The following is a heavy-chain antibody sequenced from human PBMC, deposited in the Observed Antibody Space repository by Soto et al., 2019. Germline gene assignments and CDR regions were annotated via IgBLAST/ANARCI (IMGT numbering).Heavy chain of an antibody. J-gene: IGHJ6*02. CDR3: ARGDRGGSGSPASYYYSGLDV. D-gene: IGHD3-10*01. V-gene: IGHV3-23*01. CDR2: VSAGGDMT. Sequence: GGSLRLSCAASGFTFNSYAMSWVRQAPGKGLEWVSSVSAGGDMTYYSDSVKGRFTISKDNSNNALFLQMNSLRIEDTALYYCARGDRGGSGSPASYYYSGLDVWGQGTTVTVSS. CDR1: GFTFNSYA.